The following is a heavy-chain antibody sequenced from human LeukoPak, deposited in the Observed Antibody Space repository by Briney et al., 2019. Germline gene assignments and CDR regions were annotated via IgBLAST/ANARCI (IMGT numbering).Heavy chain of an antibody. V-gene: IGHV3-30*02. J-gene: IGHJ4*02. D-gene: IGHD5-24*01. CDR1: GFTFSSYG. CDR3: AKDLYGRGDGYTFDY. Sequence: QPGGSLRLSCSASGFTFSSYGMHWVRQAPGKGLEWVAFIRYDGSNKYYADSVKGRFTISRDNSKNTLYLQMNSLRAEDTAVYYCAKDLYGRGDGYTFDYWGQGTLVTVSS. CDR2: IRYDGSNK.